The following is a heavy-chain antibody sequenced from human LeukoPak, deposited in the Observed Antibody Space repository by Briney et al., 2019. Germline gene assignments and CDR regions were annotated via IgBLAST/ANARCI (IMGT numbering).Heavy chain of an antibody. CDR1: GFTFSSYA. CDR2: ISGSGGST. CDR3: AKRVLSTNYYFDY. D-gene: IGHD2-8*01. Sequence: PGGSLRLSCAASGFTFSSYAMSWVRQAPGKGLEWVSAISGSGGSTYYADSVKGRFTIPRDNSKNTLYLQMNSLRAEDTAVYYCAKRVLSTNYYFDYWGQGTLVTVSS. J-gene: IGHJ4*02. V-gene: IGHV3-23*01.